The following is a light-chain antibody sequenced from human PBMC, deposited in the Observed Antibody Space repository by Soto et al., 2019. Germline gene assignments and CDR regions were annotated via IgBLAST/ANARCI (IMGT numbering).Light chain of an antibody. J-gene: IGLJ2*01. CDR2: GNS. V-gene: IGLV1-40*01. CDR1: SSNIGAGYD. Sequence: QLVLTQPPSVSGAPGQRVTISCTGSSSNIGAGYDVHWYQQLPGTAPKLLIYGNSNRPSGVPDRFSGSKSGTSVSLAITGLQAEDEADYYCQSYDSSLSGSVFGGGTKVTVL. CDR3: QSYDSSLSGSV.